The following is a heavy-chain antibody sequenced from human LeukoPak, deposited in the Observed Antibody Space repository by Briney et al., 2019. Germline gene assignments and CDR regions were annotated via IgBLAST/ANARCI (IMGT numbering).Heavy chain of an antibody. V-gene: IGHV4-39*07. CDR2: FEYGGST. Sequence: PSETLSLTCTVSGGSISSSSYYWGWIRQAPGKGLEWIGSFEYGGSTYYNPSLKSRVTISVDTSKNQFSLKLSSVTAADTAVYYCARDSKRGSYYYFDYWGQGTLVTVSS. J-gene: IGHJ4*02. CDR1: GGSISSSSYY. CDR3: ARDSKRGSYYYFDY. D-gene: IGHD3-10*01.